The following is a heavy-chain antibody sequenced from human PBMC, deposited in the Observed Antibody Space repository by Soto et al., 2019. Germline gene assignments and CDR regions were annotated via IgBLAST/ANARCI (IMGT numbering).Heavy chain of an antibody. CDR1: GYTFTSYG. CDR3: ARAERTYDILTGYYILTYFDY. D-gene: IGHD3-9*01. CDR2: ISAYNGNT. Sequence: ASVKVSCKASGYTFTSYGISWVRQAPGQGLEWMGWISAYNGNTNYAQKLQGRVTMTTDTSTSTAYMELRSLRSDDTAVYYCARAERTYDILTGYYILTYFDYWGQGTRVTVSS. V-gene: IGHV1-18*01. J-gene: IGHJ4*02.